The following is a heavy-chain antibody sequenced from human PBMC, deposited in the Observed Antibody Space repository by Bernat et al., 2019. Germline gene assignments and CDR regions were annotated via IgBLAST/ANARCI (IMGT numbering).Heavy chain of an antibody. CDR2: IYYSGST. D-gene: IGHD3-22*01. CDR1: GGSISSSSYY. Sequence: QLQLQESGPGLVKPSETLSLTCTVSGGSISSSSYYWGWIRQPPGKGLEWIGSIYYSGSTYYNPSLKSRVTISVDTSKNQFSLKLSSVTAADTAVYYCARLHPPYSGYYYLERGYFDYWGQGTLVTGSS. V-gene: IGHV4-39*01. CDR3: ARLHPPYSGYYYLERGYFDY. J-gene: IGHJ4*02.